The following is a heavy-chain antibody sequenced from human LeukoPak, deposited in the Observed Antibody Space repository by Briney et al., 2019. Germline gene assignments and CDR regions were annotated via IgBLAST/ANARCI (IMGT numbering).Heavy chain of an antibody. CDR1: GFTFSSYA. J-gene: IGHJ4*02. Sequence: GGSLRLSCAASGFTFSSYAMHWVRQAPGKGLEWVAVISYDGSNKYYADSVKGRFTISRDNSKNTLYLQMNSLRAEDTAVYYCAREGEVKVGDSSSWYTFSSYFDYWGQGTLVTVSS. CDR3: AREGEVKVGDSSSWYTFSSYFDY. CDR2: ISYDGSNK. D-gene: IGHD6-13*01. V-gene: IGHV3-30*04.